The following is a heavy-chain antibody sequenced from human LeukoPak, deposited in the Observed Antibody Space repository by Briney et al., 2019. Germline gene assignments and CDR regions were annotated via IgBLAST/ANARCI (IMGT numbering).Heavy chain of an antibody. CDR3: AREDLYDYAWGSYRLNYFDY. D-gene: IGHD3-16*02. Sequence: QPGRSLRLSCAASGFTFSSYAMHWVRQAPGKGLEWVAVISYDGSNKYYADSVKGRFTISRDNSKNTLYLQMNSLRAEDTAVYYCAREDLYDYAWGSYRLNYFDYWGQGTLVTVSS. J-gene: IGHJ4*02. CDR2: ISYDGSNK. V-gene: IGHV3-30-3*01. CDR1: GFTFSSYA.